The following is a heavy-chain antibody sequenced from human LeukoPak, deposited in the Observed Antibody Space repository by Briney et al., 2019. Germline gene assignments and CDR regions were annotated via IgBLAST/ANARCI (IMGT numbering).Heavy chain of an antibody. CDR1: GFTFSSDE. Sequence: GGSLRLSWAASGFTFSSDEMNWVRQAPGKGLEWVSYISSSGSTIYYADSVKGRFTISRDNAKNSLCLQMNSLRAEDTAVYYCSGSYYQLPDYWGQGTLVTVSS. J-gene: IGHJ4*02. V-gene: IGHV3-48*03. CDR3: SGSYYQLPDY. D-gene: IGHD1-26*01. CDR2: ISSSGSTI.